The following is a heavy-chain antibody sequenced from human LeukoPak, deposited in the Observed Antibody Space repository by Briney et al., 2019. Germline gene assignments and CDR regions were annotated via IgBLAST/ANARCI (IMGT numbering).Heavy chain of an antibody. V-gene: IGHV3-23*01. CDR2: ISGSGGST. J-gene: IGHJ4*02. CDR3: VRRYSYFDY. Sequence: PGGSLRLSCAASGFSFSNYAMSWVRQAPGKGLEWVSGISGSGGSTYYADSVKGRFTISRDNSKTTLYLQMNSLRAEDTAVYYCVRRYSYFDYWGQGTLVTVSS. CDR1: GFSFSNYA. D-gene: IGHD5-18*01.